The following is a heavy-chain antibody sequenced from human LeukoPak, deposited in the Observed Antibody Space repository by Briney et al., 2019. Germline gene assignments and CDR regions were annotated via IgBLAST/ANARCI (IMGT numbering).Heavy chain of an antibody. V-gene: IGHV3-23*01. Sequence: GGSLALSCAASGFNFANYGMSWVSQAPGKGLEWVSTISDSGRRTYYADPVKGRFTISRDNSKNSLYLQMTNLRAEDTALYYCAAVRGRKEMGDNWGQGTLVTVSS. D-gene: IGHD5-24*01. CDR1: GFNFANYG. CDR3: AAVRGRKEMGDN. CDR2: ISDSGRRT. J-gene: IGHJ4*02.